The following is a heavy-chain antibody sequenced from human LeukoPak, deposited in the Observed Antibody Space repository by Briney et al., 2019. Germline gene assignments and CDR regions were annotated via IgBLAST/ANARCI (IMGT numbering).Heavy chain of an antibody. CDR1: GGSISSGSYY. Sequence: SETLSLTCTVSGGSISSGSYYWSWIRQPAGKGLEWIGRIYTSGSTNYNPSLKSRVTISVDTSKNQFSLKLSSVTAADTAVYYCARAPTTYYYDSSGYPHQDAFDIWGQGTMVTVSS. CDR3: ARAPTTYYYDSSGYPHQDAFDI. V-gene: IGHV4-61*02. J-gene: IGHJ3*02. D-gene: IGHD3-22*01. CDR2: IYTSGST.